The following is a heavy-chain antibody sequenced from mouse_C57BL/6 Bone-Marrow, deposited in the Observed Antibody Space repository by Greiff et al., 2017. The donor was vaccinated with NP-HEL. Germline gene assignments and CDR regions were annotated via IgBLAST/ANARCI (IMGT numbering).Heavy chain of an antibody. D-gene: IGHD4-1*01. CDR2: ISSGGDYI. J-gene: IGHJ3*01. CDR3: TTPRQGLGPPAY. Sequence: EVQGVESGEGLVKPGGSLKLSCAASGFTFSSYAMSWVRQTPEKRLEWVAYISSGGDYIYYADTVKGRFTISRDNARNTLYLEMSSLKSEDTAMYYCTTPRQGLGPPAYWGQGTLVTVSA. CDR1: GFTFSSYA. V-gene: IGHV5-9-1*02.